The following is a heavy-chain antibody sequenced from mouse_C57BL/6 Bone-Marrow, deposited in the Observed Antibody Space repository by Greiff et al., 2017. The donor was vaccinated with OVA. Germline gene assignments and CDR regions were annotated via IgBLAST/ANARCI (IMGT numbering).Heavy chain of an antibody. CDR2: LDTEDGDT. Sequence: VQLQQSGAELVRPGASVKLSCTASGFNIKDYYMHWVKQRPEQSLEWIGRLDTEDGDTAYDQKFSGKATMTADTSSNTAYLQLSSLTSEDTAVYYCTTTPVAWFAYWGQGTLVTVSA. J-gene: IGHJ3*01. CDR1: GFNIKDYY. V-gene: IGHV14-1*01. CDR3: TTTPVAWFAY.